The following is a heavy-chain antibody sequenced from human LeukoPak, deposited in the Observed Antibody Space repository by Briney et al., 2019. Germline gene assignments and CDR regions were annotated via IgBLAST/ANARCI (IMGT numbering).Heavy chain of an antibody. J-gene: IGHJ4*02. V-gene: IGHV3-20*04. CDR2: INWNGGST. CDR3: ARDYFGSPSALDY. Sequence: TGGSLRLSCAASGFTLDDYGMSWVRQAPGKGLEWVSGINWNGGSTGYADSVKGRFTISRDNAKNSLYLQMNSLRAEDTALYYCARDYFGSPSALDYWGQGTLVTVSS. D-gene: IGHD1-26*01. CDR1: GFTLDDYG.